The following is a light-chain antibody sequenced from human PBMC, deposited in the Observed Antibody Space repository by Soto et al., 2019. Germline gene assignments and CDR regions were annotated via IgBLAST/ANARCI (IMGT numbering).Light chain of an antibody. Sequence: QSLLTQPAPVSGSPGQSITISCTGTSSDVGGYNYVSWYQQHPGKAPKLMIYDVSIRPSGVSNRFSGSKSGNTASLTISGLQAEDEADYYCSSYTSSSTLDVFGTGTKVTVL. CDR3: SSYTSSSTLDV. J-gene: IGLJ1*01. CDR2: DVS. CDR1: SSDVGGYNY. V-gene: IGLV2-14*01.